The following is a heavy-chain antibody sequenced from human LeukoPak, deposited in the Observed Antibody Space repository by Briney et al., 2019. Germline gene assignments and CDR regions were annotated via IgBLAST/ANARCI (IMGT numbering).Heavy chain of an antibody. D-gene: IGHD3-9*01. CDR1: GYTFTGYY. Sequence: ASVKVSCKASGYTFTGYYMHWVRQAPGQGLEWMGWINPNSGGTNYAQKFQGRVTMTRDTSISTAYMELSRLRSDDTAVYYCARGGQVRYFDWLLTYYFDYWGQGTLVTVSS. V-gene: IGHV1-2*02. CDR3: ARGGQVRYFDWLLTYYFDY. CDR2: INPNSGGT. J-gene: IGHJ4*02.